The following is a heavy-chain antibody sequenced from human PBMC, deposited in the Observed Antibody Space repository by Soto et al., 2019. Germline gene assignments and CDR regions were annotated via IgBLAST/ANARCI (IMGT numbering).Heavy chain of an antibody. CDR2: ISAYNGNT. CDR3: ARGPHGRGSYGMDV. D-gene: IGHD1-26*01. Sequence: ASVKVSCKASGYTFTSYGISCVRQAPGQGLEWMGWISAYNGNTNYAQKLQGRVTMTTDTSTSTAYMELRSLRSDDTAEYYYARGPHGRGSYGMDVGGQGTTVT. V-gene: IGHV1-18*01. J-gene: IGHJ6*02. CDR1: GYTFTSYG.